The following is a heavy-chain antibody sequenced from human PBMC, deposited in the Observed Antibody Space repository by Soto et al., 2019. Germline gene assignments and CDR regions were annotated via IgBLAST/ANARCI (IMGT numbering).Heavy chain of an antibody. D-gene: IGHD4-17*01. Sequence: EVQLVQSGGGLVQPGGSLRLSCVASGFSIYRNDMIWVRQAPGKGLEWLAHIHYEGSPYYADSVKGRFTISKDNSKNTLYFQMNSLRSEDSAVYYCAAYGPNAGDGFWGQGTLVTVS. CDR2: IHYEGSP. CDR3: AAYGPNAGDGF. J-gene: IGHJ4*02. V-gene: IGHV3-66*01. CDR1: GFSIYRND.